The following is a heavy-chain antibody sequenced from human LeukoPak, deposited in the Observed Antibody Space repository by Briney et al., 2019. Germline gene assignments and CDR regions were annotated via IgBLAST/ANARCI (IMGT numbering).Heavy chain of an antibody. V-gene: IGHV4-39*01. CDR3: ARSGGEAAAATDY. Sequence: PSETLSLTCTVSGGSISSSSYYWGWIRQPPGKGLEWIGSIYYSGSTYYNPSLKSRVTISVDTSKNQFSLRMTSVTAADTAVYYCARSGGEAAAATDYWGPGTLVTVSS. J-gene: IGHJ4*02. CDR1: GGSISSSSYY. CDR2: IYYSGST. D-gene: IGHD6-25*01.